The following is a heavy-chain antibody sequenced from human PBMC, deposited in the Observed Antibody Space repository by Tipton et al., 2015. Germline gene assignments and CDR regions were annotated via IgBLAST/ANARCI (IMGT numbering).Heavy chain of an antibody. CDR2: IHLGGTT. V-gene: IGHV4-39*07. CDR1: GGSISSSSYY. D-gene: IGHD3-3*01. CDR3: AREVWDTDRSGYDY. Sequence: TLSLTCTVSGGSISSSSYYWTWVRQPPGKGLEWIGEIHLGGTTNYNPSLRSRVTMSVDTSKNQFSLQLSSVTAADTAVYYCAREVWDTDRSGYDYWGQGTLVTVSS. J-gene: IGHJ4*02.